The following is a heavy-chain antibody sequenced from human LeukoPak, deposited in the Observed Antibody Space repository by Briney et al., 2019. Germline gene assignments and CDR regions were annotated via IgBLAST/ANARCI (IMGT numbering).Heavy chain of an antibody. CDR1: GYSISSSNW. CDR3: ARTRGYGSGSYYDVFDY. CDR2: IYYSGSI. D-gene: IGHD3-10*01. Sequence: SETLSLTCAVSGYSISSSNWWGWIRQPPGKGLEWIGYIYYSGSIYYNPSLKSRVTMSVDTSKNQFSLKLGSVTAVDTAVYYCARTRGYGSGSYYDVFDYWGQGTLVTVSS. J-gene: IGHJ4*02. V-gene: IGHV4-28*05.